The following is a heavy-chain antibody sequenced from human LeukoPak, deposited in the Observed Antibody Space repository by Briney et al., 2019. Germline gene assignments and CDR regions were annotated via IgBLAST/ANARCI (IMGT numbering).Heavy chain of an antibody. J-gene: IGHJ5*01. V-gene: IGHV4-34*01. D-gene: IGHD1-7*01. CDR2: INHSGRT. Sequence: SETLSLTCAVFGGSFSSYYWSWIRQTPGKGLEWIGEINHSGRTNYNQSLKSRVTLSVDTSKNQFSLKMSSVTAADTAVYYCARPYYSGTYWFDSWGKGTLVTVSS. CDR1: GGSFSSYY. CDR3: ARPYYSGTYWFDS.